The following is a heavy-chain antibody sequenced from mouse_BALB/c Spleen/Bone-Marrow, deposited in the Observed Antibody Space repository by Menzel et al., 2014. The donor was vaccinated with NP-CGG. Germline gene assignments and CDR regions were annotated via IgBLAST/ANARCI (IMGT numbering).Heavy chain of an antibody. V-gene: IGHV1-80*01. CDR3: ARGGISVDY. Sequence: QVQLQQSGAELVRPGSSVKISCGSSGYVFSTYWINWVKQRPGQGLEWIGQIYPGDGDTDYNGKFKDKATLTADKSSNTAYMQLSSLTSEDSAVYSCARGGISVDYWGQGTTLTVSS. J-gene: IGHJ2*01. CDR2: IYPGDGDT. CDR1: GYVFSTYW.